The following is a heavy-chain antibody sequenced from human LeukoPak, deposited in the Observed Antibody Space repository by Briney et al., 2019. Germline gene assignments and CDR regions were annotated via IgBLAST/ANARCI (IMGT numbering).Heavy chain of an antibody. CDR1: GFTFNSYG. J-gene: IGHJ4*02. CDR3: TKEFWSGYQYFDS. V-gene: IGHV3-30*18. D-gene: IGHD3-3*01. Sequence: PGGSLRLSCAASGFTFNSYGMHWVRQAPGKGLEWVSVISYDGSDKYYSDSVKGRFTISGDNSKNTLYLQMDSLRAEDTALYYCTKEFWSGYQYFDSWGQGTLVTVSS. CDR2: ISYDGSDK.